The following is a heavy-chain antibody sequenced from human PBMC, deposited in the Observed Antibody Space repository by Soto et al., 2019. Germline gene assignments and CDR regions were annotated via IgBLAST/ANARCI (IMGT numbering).Heavy chain of an antibody. D-gene: IGHD4-4*01. Sequence: PVGSLRLPCAVSGFTFSNYEMNWVRHSPGKGLEWVSYIGTSGRTIYYADSVRGRFTISRDNAKNSLYLQMNSLRAEDTAVYYCARDPAIYSGKPAYGLEVWGQGTTVTVSS. CDR1: GFTFSNYE. V-gene: IGHV3-48*03. CDR3: ARDPAIYSGKPAYGLEV. J-gene: IGHJ6*02. CDR2: IGTSGRTI.